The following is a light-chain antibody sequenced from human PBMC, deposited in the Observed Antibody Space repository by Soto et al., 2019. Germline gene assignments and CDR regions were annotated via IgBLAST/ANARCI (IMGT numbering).Light chain of an antibody. V-gene: IGLV1-40*01. CDR3: QSYDSSLRGVI. CDR2: DNN. J-gene: IGLJ2*01. CDR1: SSNIGAGYD. Sequence: QSVLTQPPSVSGAPGQRVTISCTGSSSNIGAGYDVHWYQQIPATAPKLLIYDNNNRPSGVPDRFSGSKSGTSASLAITGLQAEDEADYYCQSYDSSLRGVIFGGGTKLTVL.